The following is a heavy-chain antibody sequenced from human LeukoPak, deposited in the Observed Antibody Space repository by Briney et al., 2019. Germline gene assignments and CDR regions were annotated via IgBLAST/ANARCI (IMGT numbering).Heavy chain of an antibody. CDR2: ISSSSSYI. CDR1: GFTFSSYS. Sequence: PGGSLRLSCAASGFTFSSYSMNWVRQAPGKGLEWVSSISSSSSYIYYADSVKGQFTISRDNAKNSLYLQMNSLRAEDTAVYYCARDFQVWFGEAYGMDVWGKGTTVTVSS. V-gene: IGHV3-21*01. D-gene: IGHD3-10*01. CDR3: ARDFQVWFGEAYGMDV. J-gene: IGHJ6*04.